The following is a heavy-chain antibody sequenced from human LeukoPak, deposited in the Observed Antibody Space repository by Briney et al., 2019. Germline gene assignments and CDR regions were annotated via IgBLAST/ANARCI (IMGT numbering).Heavy chain of an antibody. V-gene: IGHV1-58*01. J-gene: IGHJ4*02. D-gene: IGHD2-15*01. CDR1: GFAFTTSA. CDR3: ARGRTLGN. CDR2: IVVGSGHT. Sequence: SVKVSCKTSGFAFTTSAVRWVRQARGQRLEWIGWIVVGSGHTNYAQKFHERVTISTDTSTRTAYMELSSLRSEDTAVYYCARGRTLGNWGQGTLVTVSS.